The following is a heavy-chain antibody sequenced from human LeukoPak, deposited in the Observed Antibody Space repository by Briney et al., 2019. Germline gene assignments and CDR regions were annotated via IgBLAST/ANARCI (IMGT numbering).Heavy chain of an antibody. CDR2: ISAYNGNT. CDR3: ARGISSEYYDFWSGYYTTAPFDY. CDR1: GYTFTSYG. Sequence: GASVTVSFKASGYTFTSYGISWVRQAPGQGLEGMGWISAYNGNTNYAQKLQGRVTMTTDTSTSTAYMELRSLRSDDTAVYYCARGISSEYYDFWSGYYTTAPFDYWGQGTLVTVSS. V-gene: IGHV1-18*01. J-gene: IGHJ4*02. D-gene: IGHD3-3*01.